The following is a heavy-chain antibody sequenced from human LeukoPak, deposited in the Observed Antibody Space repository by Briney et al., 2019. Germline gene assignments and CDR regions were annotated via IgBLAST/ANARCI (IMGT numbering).Heavy chain of an antibody. CDR3: ARGSVAMIDY. D-gene: IGHD3-22*01. CDR2: IYYSGST. Sequence: PSETLSLTCTVSGGSISSSSYYWGWIRQPPGKGLEWIGSIYYSGSTNYNPSLKSRVTISVDTSKNQFSLKLSSVTAADTAVYYCARGSVAMIDYWGQGTLVTVSS. J-gene: IGHJ4*02. V-gene: IGHV4-39*07. CDR1: GGSISSSSYY.